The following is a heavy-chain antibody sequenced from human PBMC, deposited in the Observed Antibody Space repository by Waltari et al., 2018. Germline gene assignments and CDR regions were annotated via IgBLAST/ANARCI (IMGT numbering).Heavy chain of an antibody. Sequence: QVQLQESGPGLVRPSQTLSLTCTVSGGSISSGSVYWTWIRQPAGKGLEGVGHIFTSGSTKYNPALKGRVSVSLDTSENQFSLRLSSGTAADTAVYYCARDEARYYDIMTGGGYYGLDVWGQGTTVTVSS. D-gene: IGHD3-9*01. J-gene: IGHJ6*02. CDR2: IFTSGST. CDR3: ARDEARYYDIMTGGGYYGLDV. CDR1: GGSISSGSVY. V-gene: IGHV4-61*02.